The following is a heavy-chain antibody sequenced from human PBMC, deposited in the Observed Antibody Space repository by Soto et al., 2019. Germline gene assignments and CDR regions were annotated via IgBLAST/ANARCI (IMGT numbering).Heavy chain of an antibody. CDR3: SRSGYDFWVGAFDI. Sequence: GGSLRLSCAASGFTFSSYWMSWVRQAPGKGLEWVANIKQDGSEKYYVDSVKGRFTISRDNAKNSLYLQMNSLRAEDTAVYYCSRSGYDFWVGAFDIWCQGTMVTGS. CDR1: GFTFSSYW. D-gene: IGHD3-3*01. CDR2: IKQDGSEK. J-gene: IGHJ3*02. V-gene: IGHV3-7*01.